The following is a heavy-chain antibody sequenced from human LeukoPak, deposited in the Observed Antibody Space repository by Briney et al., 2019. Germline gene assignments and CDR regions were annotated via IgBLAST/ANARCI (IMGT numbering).Heavy chain of an antibody. Sequence: ASVKVSCKASGYTFAGYYMHWVRQAPGQGLEWMGWINPNSGGTNYAQKFQGRVTMTRDTSISTAYMELSRLRSDDTAVYYCARGGTWGDYYCGMDVWGQGTTVTVSS. CDR2: INPNSGGT. D-gene: IGHD3-16*01. J-gene: IGHJ6*02. V-gene: IGHV1-2*02. CDR3: ARGGTWGDYYCGMDV. CDR1: GYTFAGYY.